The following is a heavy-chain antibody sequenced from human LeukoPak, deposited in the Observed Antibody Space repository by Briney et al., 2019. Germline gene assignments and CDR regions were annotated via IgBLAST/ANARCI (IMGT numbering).Heavy chain of an antibody. CDR2: INPNSGGT. CDR3: ARTSHYDILTGYLVYYFDY. CDR1: GYTFTGYY. Sequence: ASAKVSCKASGYTFTGYYMHWVRQAPGQGLGWMGRINPNSGGTNYAQKFQGRVTMTRDTSISTAYMELSRLRSDDTAVYYCARTSHYDILTGYLVYYFDYWGQGTLVTVSS. D-gene: IGHD3-9*01. V-gene: IGHV1-2*06. J-gene: IGHJ4*02.